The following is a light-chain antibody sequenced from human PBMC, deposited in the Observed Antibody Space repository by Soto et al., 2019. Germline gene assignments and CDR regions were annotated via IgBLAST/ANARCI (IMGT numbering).Light chain of an antibody. Sequence: DIQMTQSPSSLSASVGDRVTITCRASQSISRYLNWYQQKPGKAPKLLIYAASSLQSGVPSRFSGSVSGTDFTLTICSLHPEDFAIYYCQHSYSTLWTFGQGTKVEIK. V-gene: IGKV1-39*01. CDR3: QHSYSTLWT. CDR1: QSISRY. J-gene: IGKJ1*01. CDR2: AAS.